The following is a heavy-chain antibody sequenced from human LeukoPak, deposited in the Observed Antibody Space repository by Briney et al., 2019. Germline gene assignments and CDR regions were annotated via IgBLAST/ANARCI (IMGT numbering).Heavy chain of an antibody. CDR3: ASVMLGIVGATIGYFDY. D-gene: IGHD1-26*01. J-gene: IGHJ4*02. CDR1: GGSISSSSYY. V-gene: IGHV4-39*01. Sequence: SETPSLTCTVSGGSISSSSYYWGWIRQPPGKGLEWIGSIYYSGSTYYNPSLKSRVTISVDTSKNQFSLKLSSVTAADTAVYYCASVMLGIVGATIGYFDYWGQGTLVTVSS. CDR2: IYYSGST.